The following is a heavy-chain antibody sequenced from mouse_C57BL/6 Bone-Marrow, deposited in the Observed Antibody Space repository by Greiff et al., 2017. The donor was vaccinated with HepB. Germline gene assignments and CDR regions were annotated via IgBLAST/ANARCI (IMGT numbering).Heavy chain of an antibody. D-gene: IGHD1-1*01. J-gene: IGHJ2*01. Sequence: EVKLVESGGGLVQPGGSLKLSCAASGFTFSDYYMYWVRQTPEKRLEWVAYISNGGGSTYYPDTVKGRFTISRDNAKNTLYLQMSRLKSEDTAMYYCARRSPYYGSSFDYGGQGTTLTVSS. CDR1: GFTFSDYY. CDR2: ISNGGGST. V-gene: IGHV5-12*01. CDR3: ARRSPYYGSSFDY.